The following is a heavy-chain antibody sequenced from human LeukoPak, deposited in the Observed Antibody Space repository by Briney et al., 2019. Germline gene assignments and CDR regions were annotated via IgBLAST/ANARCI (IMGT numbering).Heavy chain of an antibody. V-gene: IGHV1-2*06. J-gene: IGHJ5*02. D-gene: IGHD6-13*01. CDR1: GYTFTGYY. Sequence: ASVKVSCKASGYTFTGYYTHWVRLAPGQRLEWIGRINPNSGGANFAQKFQGRVTMTRDTSISTAYMELSRLTSDDTAVYYCAREVGYSSSYYGRFDPWGQGTLVTVSS. CDR3: AREVGYSSSYYGRFDP. CDR2: INPNSGGA.